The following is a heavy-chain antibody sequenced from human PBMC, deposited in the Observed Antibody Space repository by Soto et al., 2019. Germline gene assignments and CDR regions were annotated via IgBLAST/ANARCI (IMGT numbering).Heavy chain of an antibody. Sequence: GGSLRLCCAASGFTFRSFTINWVRQAPGKGLEWVSTISGNSAYIYYTDALRGRFTIARDNAKNSLHLQMNSLRAEDTAVYYCTRDASRDSSARGWFDPWGPGTLVTVSS. CDR1: GFTFRSFT. CDR2: ISGNSAYI. CDR3: TRDASRDSSARGWFDP. J-gene: IGHJ5*02. V-gene: IGHV3-21*01. D-gene: IGHD6-13*01.